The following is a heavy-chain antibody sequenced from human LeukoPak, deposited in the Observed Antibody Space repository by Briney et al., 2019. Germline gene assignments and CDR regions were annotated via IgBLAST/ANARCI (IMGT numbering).Heavy chain of an antibody. CDR1: GGSISSYY. CDR2: IYDIGST. V-gene: IGHV4-59*01. Sequence: SETLSLTCTLSGGSISSYYWSWIRQPPGKGLEWIGYIYDIGSTSYNPSLKSRVTISVDTSSNQFSLMLTSVTAADTAVYYDARGTKTGYTGYDWNYWGQGSLVSVSS. J-gene: IGHJ4*02. D-gene: IGHD5-12*01. CDR3: ARGTKTGYTGYDWNY.